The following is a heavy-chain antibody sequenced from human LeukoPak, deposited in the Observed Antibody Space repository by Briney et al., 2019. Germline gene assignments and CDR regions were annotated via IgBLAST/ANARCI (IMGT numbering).Heavy chain of an antibody. J-gene: IGHJ3*02. CDR1: GYTFTSYG. CDR3: ARDAATVVTPGAFDI. CDR2: ISACNGNT. Sequence: ASVKVSCKASGYTFTSYGISWVRQAPGQGLEWMGWISACNGNTNYAQKLQGRVTMTTDTSTSTAYMELRSLRSDDTAVYYCARDAATVVTPGAFDIWGQGTMVTVSS. V-gene: IGHV1-18*01. D-gene: IGHD4-23*01.